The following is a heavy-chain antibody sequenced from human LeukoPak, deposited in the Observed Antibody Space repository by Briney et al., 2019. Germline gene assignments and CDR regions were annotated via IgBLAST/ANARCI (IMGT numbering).Heavy chain of an antibody. Sequence: GGSLRLSCAASGFTFSSYEMNWVRQAPGKGLEWVSYISSSGSTIYYADSVKGRFTISRDNAKNSLYLQMNSLRTEDTAVYYCAKEQNWGLYYFDYWGQGTLVTVSS. D-gene: IGHD7-27*01. J-gene: IGHJ4*02. CDR3: AKEQNWGLYYFDY. CDR1: GFTFSSYE. CDR2: ISSSGSTI. V-gene: IGHV3-48*03.